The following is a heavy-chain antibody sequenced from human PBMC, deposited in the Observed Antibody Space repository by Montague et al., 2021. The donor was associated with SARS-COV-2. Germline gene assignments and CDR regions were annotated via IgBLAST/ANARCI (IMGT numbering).Heavy chain of an antibody. J-gene: IGHJ6*02. V-gene: IGHV3-21*01. D-gene: IGHD1-14*01. CDR1: GFTFSSYE. CDR2: ISSSSIYI. CDR3: AGAQGDYVGERTTYYYYGMDV. Sequence: PLRLSCAASGFTFSSYEMNWLRQAPGKGLEWVSSISSSSIYIYYADSVKGRFTISRDNAKNSLYLQMNSLRAEDTAVYYCAGAQGDYVGERTTYYYYGMDVWGQGTTVTVSS.